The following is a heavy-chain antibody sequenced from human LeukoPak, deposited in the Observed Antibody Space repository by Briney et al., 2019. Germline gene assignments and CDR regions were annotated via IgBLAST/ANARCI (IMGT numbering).Heavy chain of an antibody. CDR2: IYHSGST. Sequence: SETLSLTCTVSGGSISSYYWSWIRQPPGKGLEWIGYIYHSGSTNYNPSLKSRVTISVDTSKNQFSLKLSSVTAADTAVYYCARHEGYSSSQPFGYWGQGTLVTVSS. CDR1: GGSISSYY. CDR3: ARHEGYSSSQPFGY. J-gene: IGHJ4*02. D-gene: IGHD6-13*01. V-gene: IGHV4-59*08.